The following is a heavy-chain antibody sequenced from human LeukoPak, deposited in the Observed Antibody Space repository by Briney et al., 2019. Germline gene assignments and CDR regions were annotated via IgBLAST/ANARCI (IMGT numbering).Heavy chain of an antibody. D-gene: IGHD6-19*01. CDR1: GGSISSSNW. V-gene: IGHV4-4*02. CDR2: IYHSGST. Sequence: SGTLSLTCAVSGGSISSSNWWSWVRQPPGKGLEWIGEIYHSGSTNYNPSLKSRVTISVDKSKTQFSLKLSSVTAADTAVYYSARVRGGAVAGTGYFDYWGQGTLVTASS. J-gene: IGHJ4*02. CDR3: ARVRGGAVAGTGYFDY.